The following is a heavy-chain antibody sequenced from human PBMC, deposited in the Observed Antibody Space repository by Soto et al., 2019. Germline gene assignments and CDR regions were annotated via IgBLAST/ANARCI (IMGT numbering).Heavy chain of an antibody. D-gene: IGHD1-26*01. J-gene: IGHJ4*02. CDR3: AKDIVGALDY. CDR2: ISYDGSNK. V-gene: IGHV3-30*18. Sequence: QVQLVGSGGGVVQPGRSLRLSCAASGFTFSSNGMHWVRQAPGKGLEWVAVISYDGSNKYYADSVKGRFTISRDNSKNTLYLQMNSLRAEDTAVYYCAKDIVGALDYWGQGTLVTVSS. CDR1: GFTFSSNG.